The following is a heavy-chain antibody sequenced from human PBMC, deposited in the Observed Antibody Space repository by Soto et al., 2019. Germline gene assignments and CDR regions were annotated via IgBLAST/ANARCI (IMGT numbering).Heavy chain of an antibody. D-gene: IGHD2-15*01. V-gene: IGHV3-21*01. CDR1: GFTFSSYS. CDR2: ISSSSSYI. J-gene: IGHJ4*02. CDR3: ARPLYETVVAAIPDY. Sequence: PGGSLRLSCAASGFTFSSYSMNWVRQAPGKGLEWVSSISSSSSYIYYADSVKGRFTISRDNAKNSLYLQMNSLRAEDTAVYYCARPLYETVVAAIPDYWGQGTLVTVS.